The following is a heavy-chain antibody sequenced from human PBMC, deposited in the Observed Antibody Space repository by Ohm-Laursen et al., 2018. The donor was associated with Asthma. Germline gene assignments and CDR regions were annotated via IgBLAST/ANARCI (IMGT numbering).Heavy chain of an antibody. D-gene: IGHD1-26*01. J-gene: IGHJ1*01. CDR1: GYTFSRYS. CDR3: ARIGPEWGLPGREYSLHH. Sequence: SLRLSCAASGYTFSRYSIHWVRQVPGKGLEWVASISTASTFIYYADSVRGRFTTSRDNARNSVYLQVNSLRAEDTALYYCARIGPEWGLPGREYSLHHWGEGTLVTVSS. CDR2: ISTASTFI. V-gene: IGHV3-21*01.